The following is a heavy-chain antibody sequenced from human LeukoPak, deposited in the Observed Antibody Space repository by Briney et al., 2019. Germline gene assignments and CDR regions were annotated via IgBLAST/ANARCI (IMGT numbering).Heavy chain of an antibody. J-gene: IGHJ4*02. CDR3: AKPRRSGTEYADFDR. V-gene: IGHV3-43*02. D-gene: IGHD1-26*01. CDR1: ALAFHAFA. Sequence: AGSLTLSCAVSALAFHAFAMQWVRHAPGKVPEWVSLIHKDATARYAESVKGRFATSRDNSKTSLYLQIDSLTTDDSAMYYCAKPRRSGTEYADFDRWGQGTLVTVSS. CDR2: IHKDATA.